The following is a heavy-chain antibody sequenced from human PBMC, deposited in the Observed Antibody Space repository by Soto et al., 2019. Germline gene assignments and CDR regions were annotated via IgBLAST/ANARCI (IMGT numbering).Heavy chain of an antibody. Sequence: EVLLQQSGAEAREPGGVVKLSCAVYGITFSDLHMHWVKQATGKGLEWVGLVEVENDDRLYAEKYRDRLNINTDTSRHASYMELAGVKSDDTAIYICAAVRGSLGSWSFDYWGQVTTVTVAA. V-gene: IGHV1-69-2*01. CDR3: AAVRGSLGSWSFDY. D-gene: IGHD1-26*01. CDR2: VEVENDDR. CDR1: GITFSDLH. J-gene: IGHJ4*02.